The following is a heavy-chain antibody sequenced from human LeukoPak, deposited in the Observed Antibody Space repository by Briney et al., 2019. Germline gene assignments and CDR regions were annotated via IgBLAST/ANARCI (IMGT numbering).Heavy chain of an antibody. Sequence: PGGSLRLSCAASGFTFSSYGMHWVRQAPGKGLEWVAFIRYDGSNKYYADSVKGRFTISRDNSKNTLYLQMNSLRAEDTAVYYCAKGLPALAGGDAFDIWGQGTMVTVSS. CDR2: IRYDGSNK. CDR3: AKGLPALAGGDAFDI. D-gene: IGHD6-19*01. CDR1: GFTFSSYG. J-gene: IGHJ3*02. V-gene: IGHV3-30*02.